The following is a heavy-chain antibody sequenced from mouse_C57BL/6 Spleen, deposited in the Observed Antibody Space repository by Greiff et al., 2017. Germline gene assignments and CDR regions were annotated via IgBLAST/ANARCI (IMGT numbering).Heavy chain of an antibody. J-gene: IGHJ3*01. D-gene: IGHD1-1*01. CDR1: GFSLTSYG. CDR2: IWSGGST. Sequence: QVQLQQSGPGLVQPSQSLSITCTVSGFSLTSYGVHWVRQSPGTGLEWLGVIWSGGSTDYNAAFVSRLSISRDNSKSQVFVKMNSLQADDTAIYYCARNYVVEGAWFAYWGQGTLVTVSA. CDR3: ARNYVVEGAWFAY. V-gene: IGHV2-2*01.